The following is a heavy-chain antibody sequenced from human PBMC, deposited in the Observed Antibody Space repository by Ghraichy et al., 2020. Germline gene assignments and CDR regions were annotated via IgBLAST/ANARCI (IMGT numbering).Heavy chain of an antibody. J-gene: IGHJ4*02. CDR1: DYSISSGHY. CDR3: ARSTDFWCPKTPFDC. Sequence: SETLSLTCTVSDYSISSGHYWGWIRQSPGKGLEWIAMIHRTGSTHYNPSLKRRVTISTDASQNHFSLKLTSVTAADTAVYYCARSTDFWCPKTPFDCWGQGTLVTVSS. D-gene: IGHD3-3*01. CDR2: IHRTGST. V-gene: IGHV4-38-2*02.